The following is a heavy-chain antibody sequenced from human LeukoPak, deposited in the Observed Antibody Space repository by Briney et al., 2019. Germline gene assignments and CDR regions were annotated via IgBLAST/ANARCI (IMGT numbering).Heavy chain of an antibody. Sequence: SVKVSCKASGGTFSSYAISWVRQAPGQGLEWMGGIIPIFGTANYAQKFQGRVTITADESTSTAYMELSSLRSEDTAVYYCASGGYDLATTLKFDYWGQGTLVTVSS. D-gene: IGHD5-12*01. CDR2: IIPIFGTA. CDR3: ASGGYDLATTLKFDY. J-gene: IGHJ4*02. V-gene: IGHV1-69*13. CDR1: GGTFSSYA.